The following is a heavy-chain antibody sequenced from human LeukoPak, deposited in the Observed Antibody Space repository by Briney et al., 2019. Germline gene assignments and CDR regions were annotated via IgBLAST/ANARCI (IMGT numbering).Heavy chain of an antibody. D-gene: IGHD3-10*01. Sequence: GGSLRLSCAASGFTFSSYSMNWVRQAPGKGLEWVSSISSSSSYIYYADSVKGRFTISRDNAKNSLYLQMNSLRAEDTAVYYCASSPEGELFRFDYWGQGTLVTVSS. CDR2: ISSSSSYI. CDR3: ASSPEGELFRFDY. V-gene: IGHV3-21*01. CDR1: GFTFSSYS. J-gene: IGHJ4*02.